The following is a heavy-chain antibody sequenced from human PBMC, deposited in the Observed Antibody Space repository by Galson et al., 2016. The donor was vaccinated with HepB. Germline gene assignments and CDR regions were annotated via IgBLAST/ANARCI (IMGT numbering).Heavy chain of an antibody. V-gene: IGHV1-3*01. CDR3: ARDPYNSGRSELHY. CDR2: INGGTGYT. Sequence: SVKVSCKASGYSFSSYGIHWVRQAPGQSLEWMGWINGGTGYTKYSQNFQGRITFLRDTTATTAYMELTTLRSEDTAVYFYARDPYNSGRSELHYGGQGTLVTVSS. CDR1: GYSFSSYG. D-gene: IGHD6-19*01. J-gene: IGHJ4*02.